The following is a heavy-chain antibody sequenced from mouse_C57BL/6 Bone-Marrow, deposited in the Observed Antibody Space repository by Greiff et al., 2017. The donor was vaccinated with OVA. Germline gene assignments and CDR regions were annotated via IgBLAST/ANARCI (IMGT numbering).Heavy chain of an antibody. V-gene: IGHV1-19*01. D-gene: IGHD2-3*01. CDR3: ARRWLLGAMDY. CDR1: GYTFTDYY. CDR2: INPYNGGT. J-gene: IGHJ4*01. Sequence: VHVKQSGPVLVKPGASVKMSCKASGYTFTDYYMNWVKQSHGKSLEWIGVINPYNGGTSYNQKFKGKATLTVDKSSSTAYMELNSLTSEDSAVYYCARRWLLGAMDYWGQGTSVTVSS.